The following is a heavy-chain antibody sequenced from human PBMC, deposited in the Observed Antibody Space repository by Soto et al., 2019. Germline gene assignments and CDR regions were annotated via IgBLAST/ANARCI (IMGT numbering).Heavy chain of an antibody. V-gene: IGHV4-34*01. CDR2: INHRANN. J-gene: IGHJ4*02. D-gene: IGHD3-22*01. Sequence: QVQLQQWGAGLLKPSETLSLTCAVSGGSFSGHSWSWIRQPPGKGREWMGEINHRANNNYSPSLKRRVIRSVATSKNQFSMKVSSVTAADTAVYYCARGDNRGYYTGAEWSQGTLVTVSS. CDR3: ARGDNRGYYTGAE. CDR1: GGSFSGHS.